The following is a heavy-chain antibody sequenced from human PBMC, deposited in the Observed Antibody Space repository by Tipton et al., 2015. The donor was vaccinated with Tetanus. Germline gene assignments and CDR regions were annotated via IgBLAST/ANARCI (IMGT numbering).Heavy chain of an antibody. Sequence: QSGAEVKKPGASVKVSCKASGYTFTSYDINWVRQATGQGLEWMGWMNPNSGNTGYAQKFQGRVTMTRNTSISTAYMELSSLRSEDTAVYYCARKLGRAEYYYCYYMDVWGKGTTVTVSS. V-gene: IGHV1-8*01. CDR1: GYTFTSYD. D-gene: IGHD1-1*01. CDR2: MNPNSGNT. J-gene: IGHJ6*03. CDR3: ARKLGRAEYYYCYYMDV.